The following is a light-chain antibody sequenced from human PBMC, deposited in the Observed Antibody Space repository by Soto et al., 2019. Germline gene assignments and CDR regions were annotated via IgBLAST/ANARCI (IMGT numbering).Light chain of an antibody. CDR2: AAS. CDR1: QTITTY. CDR3: QQRYTAPRT. V-gene: IGKV1-39*01. J-gene: IGKJ1*01. Sequence: DIQMTQSPSSLSASVGDRVTITCRASQTITTYLNWYQQKAGKAPKLLIYAASSLQSGVPPRFSGSGSGTDFTLNISSLQPEDFATYYCQQRYTAPRTFGQGTKVEF.